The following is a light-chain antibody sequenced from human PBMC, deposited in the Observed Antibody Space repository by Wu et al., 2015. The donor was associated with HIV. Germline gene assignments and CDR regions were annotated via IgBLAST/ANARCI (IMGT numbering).Light chain of an antibody. CDR1: QRISNY. V-gene: IGKV3-11*01. J-gene: IGKJ5*01. CDR3: QQRRDWPLT. Sequence: EIVLTQFPKTLSMSPGERATLSCYSSQRISNYLAWYQHKPGQAPRLLIYDTSNRATGIPDRFTGSKSGTDFILTIASLEPEDFAIYYCQQRRDWPLTFGQGTRLEIE. CDR2: DTS.